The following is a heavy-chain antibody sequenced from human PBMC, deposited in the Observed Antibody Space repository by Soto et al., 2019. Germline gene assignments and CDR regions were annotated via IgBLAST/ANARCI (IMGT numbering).Heavy chain of an antibody. V-gene: IGHV3-30-3*01. CDR2: ISSGGGNR. D-gene: IGHD5-18*01. J-gene: IGHJ4*02. Sequence: PGGSLSLCCAASGFTFSDYELHWVRQAPGKGLEWVTIISSGGGNRYYADSVKGRFTISRDNSKNTLYLQMNSLRVEDTAIYICAHLAGLSHTDDFWGQGTPVTVSS. CDR3: AHLAGLSHTDDF. CDR1: GFTFSDYE.